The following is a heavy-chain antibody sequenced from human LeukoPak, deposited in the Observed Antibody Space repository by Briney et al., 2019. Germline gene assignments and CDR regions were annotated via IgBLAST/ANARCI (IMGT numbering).Heavy chain of an antibody. Sequence: GGSLRLSCAASGFTFSNYEMIWARQAPGKGLEWVSYISNSGTTIRYADSVRGRFTISRDNAKNSLYLQMNSLRAGDTAVYYCARVMTTVTPFDYWGQGTLVTVSS. V-gene: IGHV3-48*03. CDR1: GFTFSNYE. D-gene: IGHD4-17*01. CDR3: ARVMTTVTPFDY. J-gene: IGHJ4*02. CDR2: ISNSGTTI.